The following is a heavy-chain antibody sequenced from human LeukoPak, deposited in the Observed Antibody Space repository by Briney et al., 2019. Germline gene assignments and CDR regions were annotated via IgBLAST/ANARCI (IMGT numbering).Heavy chain of an antibody. CDR3: VRESTLVVTRNGLDI. D-gene: IGHD4-23*01. CDR1: GYTPTEDY. V-gene: IGHV1-2*02. J-gene: IGHJ3*02. Sequence: ASVKVSSKHSGYTPTEDYVHWLRQAPGKGLEWMGWINPNSGGTKYAQKFQGRVTMTRDTSFSTAHMELSRLRSDDSAVYYCVRESTLVVTRNGLDIWGQGTMVTVFS. CDR2: INPNSGGT.